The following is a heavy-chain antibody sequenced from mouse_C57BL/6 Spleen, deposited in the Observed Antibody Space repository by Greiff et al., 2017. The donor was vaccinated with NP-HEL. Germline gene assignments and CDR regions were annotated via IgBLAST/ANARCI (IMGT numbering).Heavy chain of an antibody. CDR2: ISDGGSYT. Sequence: EVKLVESGGGLVKPGGSLKLSCAASGFTFSSYAMSWVRQTPEKRLEWVATISDGGSYTYYPDNVKGRFTISRDNAKNNLYLQMSHLKSEDTAMYYCARDRPGGTFDYWGQGTTLTVSS. CDR1: GFTFSSYA. V-gene: IGHV5-4*01. J-gene: IGHJ2*01. CDR3: ARDRPGGTFDY.